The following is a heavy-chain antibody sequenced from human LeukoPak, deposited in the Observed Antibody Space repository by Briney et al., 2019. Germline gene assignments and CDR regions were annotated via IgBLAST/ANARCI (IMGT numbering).Heavy chain of an antibody. V-gene: IGHV4-4*02. J-gene: IGHJ4*02. CDR2: VYHSGST. CDR1: GGSISSSNW. D-gene: IGHD4-17*01. CDR3: ARNDYGAHY. Sequence: SETLSLTCAVSGGSISSSNWWSWVRQPPGKGLEWIGEVYHSGSTNNNPSLKSRVTISVDTSKNQFSLKLSSVTAADTAVYYCARNDYGAHYWCQGTLVTVSS.